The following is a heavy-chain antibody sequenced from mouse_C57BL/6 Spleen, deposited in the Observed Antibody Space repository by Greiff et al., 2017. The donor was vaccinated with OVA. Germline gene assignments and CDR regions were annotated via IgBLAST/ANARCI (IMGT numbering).Heavy chain of an antibody. J-gene: IGHJ2*01. V-gene: IGHV1-64*01. CDR1: GYTFTSYW. D-gene: IGHD2-4*01. CDR3: ARAMGYDYDGFDY. CDR2: IHPNSGST. Sequence: VQLQQPGAELVKPGASVKLSCKASGYTFTSYWMHWVKQRPGQGLEWIGMIHPNSGSTNYNEKFKSKATLTVDKSSSTAYMQLSSLTSEDSAVYYCARAMGYDYDGFDYWGQGTTLTVSS.